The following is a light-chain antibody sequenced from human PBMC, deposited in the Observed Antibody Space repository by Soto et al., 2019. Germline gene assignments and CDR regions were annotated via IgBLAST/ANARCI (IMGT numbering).Light chain of an antibody. CDR2: DVS. CDR1: SSDVGGFDH. CDR3: NSFTTTNTYV. Sequence: QSVLTQPASVSGCPGQSITISCTGASSDVGGFDHVSWYQQHPGKVPRLLIYDVSSRPSGVSDRFSGSKSGNTASLTISGLQAEDEADYYCNSFTTTNTYVFGTGTKVTVL. V-gene: IGLV2-14*03. J-gene: IGLJ1*01.